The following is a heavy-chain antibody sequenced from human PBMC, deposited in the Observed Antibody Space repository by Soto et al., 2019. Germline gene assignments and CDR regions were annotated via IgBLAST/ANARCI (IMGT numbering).Heavy chain of an antibody. V-gene: IGHV3-33*01. Sequence: GGSLRLSCAASGFTFSSYGMHWVRQAPGKGLEWVAVIWYDGSNKYYADSVKGRFTISRDNSKNTLYLQMNSLRAEDTAVYYCARDRGITTVTNYYYYGMDVWGQGTTVTVSS. CDR3: ARDRGITTVTNYYYYGMDV. J-gene: IGHJ6*02. CDR2: IWYDGSNK. CDR1: GFTFSSYG. D-gene: IGHD4-17*01.